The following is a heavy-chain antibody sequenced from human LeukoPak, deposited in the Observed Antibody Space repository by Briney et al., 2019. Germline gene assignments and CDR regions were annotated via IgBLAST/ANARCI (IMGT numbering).Heavy chain of an antibody. Sequence: KPPETLSLTCTVSGGSISFYYWSWIRQPPGKGLEWIGYIYYSGSTNYNPSLKSRVTISVDTSKNQFSLKLTSVTAADTAVYYCARAGGSYFDYWGQGTLVTVSS. D-gene: IGHD3-10*01. V-gene: IGHV4-59*01. CDR1: GGSISFYY. CDR3: ARAGGSYFDY. J-gene: IGHJ4*02. CDR2: IYYSGST.